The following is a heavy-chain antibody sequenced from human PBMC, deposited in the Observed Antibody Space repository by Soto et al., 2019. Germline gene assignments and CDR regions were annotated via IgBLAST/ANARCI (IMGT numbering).Heavy chain of an antibody. V-gene: IGHV4-31*03. CDR1: GASISSGGYY. J-gene: IGHJ4*02. CDR3: ARTEWIQLWFDC. Sequence: QVQLLESGPGLVKPSQTLSLICNVSGASISSGGYYWSWIRQRPGGGLEWLGFIYYSGISLYNPSLNSRASISLVTSKNQFFLKFVSVTAADTAVYYCARTEWIQLWFDCWGQGALFTVS. D-gene: IGHD5-18*01. CDR2: IYYSGIS.